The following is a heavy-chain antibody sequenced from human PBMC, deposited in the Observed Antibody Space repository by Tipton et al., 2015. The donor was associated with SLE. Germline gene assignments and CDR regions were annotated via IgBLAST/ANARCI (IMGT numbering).Heavy chain of an antibody. CDR2: VSYVGST. CDR3: ARDHLPGGYYYYTDV. D-gene: IGHD3-10*01. Sequence: TLSLTCAVSGGSISSNGYYWGWIRQSPGMGLEWIGSVSYVGSTYYNPSLKSRVTLSLDTSKNRFSLRLSSVTAADTAVYYCARDHLPGGYYYYTDVWGKGTTVTVSS. CDR1: GGSISSNGYY. V-gene: IGHV4-39*07. J-gene: IGHJ6*03.